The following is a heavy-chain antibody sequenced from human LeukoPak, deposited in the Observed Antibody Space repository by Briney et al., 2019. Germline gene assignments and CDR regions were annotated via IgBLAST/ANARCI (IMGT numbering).Heavy chain of an antibody. J-gene: IGHJ3*02. D-gene: IGHD3-10*01. CDR3: AKPLWFGESVFDI. CDR1: GFTFSSYW. Sequence: PGGSLRLSCAASGFTFSSYWVHWVRQAPGKGLVWVSRINSDGSSTNYADSVKGPFTIAKDNAKNTLYLQMNSLRAEDTAVYSCAKPLWFGESVFDIWGQGTMVTVSS. V-gene: IGHV3-74*01. CDR2: INSDGSST.